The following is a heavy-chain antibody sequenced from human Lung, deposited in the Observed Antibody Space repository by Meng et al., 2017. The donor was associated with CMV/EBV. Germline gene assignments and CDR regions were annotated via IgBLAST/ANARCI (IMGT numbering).Heavy chain of an antibody. Sequence: GESLKISCAASGFTFSSYEMNWARQAPGKGLEWVSYISSSGSTIYYADSVKGRFTISRDNAKNSLYLQMNSLRAEDTAVYYCARDSPLFVPAAHWYFDLWGRGTLXTVS. V-gene: IGHV3-48*03. CDR1: GFTFSSYE. CDR2: ISSSGSTI. D-gene: IGHD2-2*01. CDR3: ARDSPLFVPAAHWYFDL. J-gene: IGHJ2*01.